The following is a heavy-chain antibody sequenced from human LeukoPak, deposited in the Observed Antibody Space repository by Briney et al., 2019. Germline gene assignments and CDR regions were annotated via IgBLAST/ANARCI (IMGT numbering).Heavy chain of an antibody. CDR2: IYYSGST. D-gene: IGHD5-24*01. CDR1: GDSISSDIW. V-gene: IGHV4-31*11. Sequence: PSETLSLTCAVSGDSISSDIWWNWVRQHPGKGLEWIGYIYYSGSTYYNPSLKSRVTISVGTSKNQFSLNLSSVTAADTAVYYCARGLGDGYTYIPGAHYFDSWGQGTLVTVSS. J-gene: IGHJ4*02. CDR3: ARGLGDGYTYIPGAHYFDS.